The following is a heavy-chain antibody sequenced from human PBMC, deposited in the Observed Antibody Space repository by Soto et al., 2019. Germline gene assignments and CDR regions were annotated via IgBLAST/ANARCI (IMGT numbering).Heavy chain of an antibody. CDR3: ARDRVVVVPAAGMDV. CDR2: IWYDGSNK. J-gene: IGHJ6*02. V-gene: IGHV3-33*01. D-gene: IGHD2-2*01. CDR1: GFTFSSYG. Sequence: GGSLRLSCAASGFTFSSYGMHWVRQAPGKGLEWVAVIWYDGSNKYYADSVKGRFTISRDNSKNTLYLQMNSLRAEDTAVYYCARDRVVVVPAAGMDVWGQGTTVTVSS.